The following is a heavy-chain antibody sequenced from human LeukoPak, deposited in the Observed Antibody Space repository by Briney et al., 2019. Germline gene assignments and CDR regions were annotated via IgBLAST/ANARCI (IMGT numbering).Heavy chain of an antibody. J-gene: IGHJ4*02. Sequence: GGSLRLSCAASGFTFSSYAMSWVRQAPGKGLEWVSAISGSGGSTYYADSVKGRFTISGDNSKNTLYLQMNSLRAEDTAVYYCAKDRTIVVVPSFDYWGQGTLVTVSS. CDR3: AKDRTIVVVPSFDY. D-gene: IGHD3-22*01. CDR1: GFTFSSYA. V-gene: IGHV3-23*01. CDR2: ISGSGGST.